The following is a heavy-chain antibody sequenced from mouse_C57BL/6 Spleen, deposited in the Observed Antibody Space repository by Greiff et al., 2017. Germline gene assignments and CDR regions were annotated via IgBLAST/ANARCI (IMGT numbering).Heavy chain of an antibody. D-gene: IGHD1-1*01. CDR2: IGPGSGST. CDR1: GYTLTDYY. V-gene: IGHV1-77*01. Sequence: VKLQESGAELVKPGASVKLSCKASGYTLTDYYINWVKQRPGQGLEWIGKIGPGSGSTYYNEKFKGKATLTADKSSSTAYMQLSSLTSEDSTVYFCARSLYYGSSHWYFDVWGTGTTVTVSS. J-gene: IGHJ1*03. CDR3: ARSLYYGSSHWYFDV.